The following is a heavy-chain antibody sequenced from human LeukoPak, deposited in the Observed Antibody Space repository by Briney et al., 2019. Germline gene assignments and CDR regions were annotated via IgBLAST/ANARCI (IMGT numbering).Heavy chain of an antibody. CDR2: IYYSGST. V-gene: IGHV4-59*01. CDR3: ARDRVGSGWIDL. CDR1: GGSISSYY. J-gene: IGHJ2*01. Sequence: SETLSLTCTVSGGSISSYYWSWIRQPPGKGLEWIGYIYYSGSTNYNPSLKSRVTISVDTSKNQFSLKLSSVTAADTAVYYCARDRVGSGWIDLWGRGTLVTVSS. D-gene: IGHD6-19*01.